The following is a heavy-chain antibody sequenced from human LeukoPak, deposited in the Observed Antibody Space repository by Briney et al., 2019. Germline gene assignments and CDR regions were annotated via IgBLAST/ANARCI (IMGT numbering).Heavy chain of an antibody. CDR3: ARAMDV. J-gene: IGHJ6*02. Sequence: GGSLRLSCAGSGFTFSTYWMNWVRQAPGKGLEWVANINEDGSKKHYVDSVKGRFTISRGNAKNSLSLQMNSLSAEDTAVYYCARAMDVWGQGTTVTVSS. CDR2: INEDGSKK. CDR1: GFTFSTYW. V-gene: IGHV3-7*03.